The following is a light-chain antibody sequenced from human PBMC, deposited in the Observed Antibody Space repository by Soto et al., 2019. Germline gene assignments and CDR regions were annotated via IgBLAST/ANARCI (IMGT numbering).Light chain of an antibody. CDR2: GAS. V-gene: IGKV3-15*01. J-gene: IGKJ1*01. Sequence: EIVMTQSPATRLVSPGEEVTLSCRASQSVSSNLAWYQKKPGQAPRLLIYGASTRATGIPARFSGSGSGTEFTLTISSLQSEDFAVYYCQHYNNWPRTFGQGTKVEIK. CDR1: QSVSSN. CDR3: QHYNNWPRT.